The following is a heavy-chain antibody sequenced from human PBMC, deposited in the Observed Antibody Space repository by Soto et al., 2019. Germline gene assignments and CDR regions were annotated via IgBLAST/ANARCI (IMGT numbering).Heavy chain of an antibody. V-gene: IGHV1-18*01. J-gene: IGHJ4*02. CDR3: ARDKSGAVTSPGDY. CDR1: GYTFTGYG. D-gene: IGHD2-8*02. CDR2: ISAYNGNT. Sequence: QVQLVQSGGEVKKPGASVKVSCKASGYTFTGYGVSWVRQAPGQGLEWMGWISAYNGNTDYAQKLKGRVTMTTDTSTSTAYMELTSLRSDDTAVYYCARDKSGAVTSPGDYWGQGTLVTVSS.